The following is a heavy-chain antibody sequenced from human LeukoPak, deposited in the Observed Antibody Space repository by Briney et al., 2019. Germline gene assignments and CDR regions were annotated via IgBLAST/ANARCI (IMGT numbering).Heavy chain of an antibody. Sequence: PSETLSLTCTVSVGSISSYIWCWIRQTPRKGLEWIGDSYYCGSTNYNPSLKSRVTISVDTPKNQFTLKLSSVTAADTAVYYCARHTDIAALSSLNYWGQGTLVTVSS. D-gene: IGHD6-13*01. CDR1: VGSISSYI. CDR3: ARHTDIAALSSLNY. V-gene: IGHV4-59*08. CDR2: SYYCGST. J-gene: IGHJ4*02.